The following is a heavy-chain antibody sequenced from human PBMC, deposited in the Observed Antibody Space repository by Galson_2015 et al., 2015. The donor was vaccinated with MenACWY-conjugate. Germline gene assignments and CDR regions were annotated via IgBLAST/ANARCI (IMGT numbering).Heavy chain of an antibody. CDR2: INHSGST. Sequence: SETLSLTCAVYGGSFSGYYWSWIRQPPGKGLEWIGEINHSGSTNYNPSLKSRVTISVDTSKNQFSLKLSSVTAADTAVYYCARTPYCSSTSCYLNWFDPWGQGTLVTVSS. CDR1: GGSFSGYY. CDR3: ARTPYCSSTSCYLNWFDP. D-gene: IGHD2-2*01. V-gene: IGHV4-34*01. J-gene: IGHJ5*02.